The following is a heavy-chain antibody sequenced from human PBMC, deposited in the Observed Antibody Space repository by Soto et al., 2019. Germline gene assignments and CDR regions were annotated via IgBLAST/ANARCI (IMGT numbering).Heavy chain of an antibody. V-gene: IGHV3-15*01. J-gene: IGHJ4*02. CDR1: GFTFGSYA. CDR2: IKSKTDGGTT. D-gene: IGHD3-10*01. CDR3: TTDRSLTGGLPSG. Sequence: EVQLLESGGGLIQPGGSLTLSCAASGFTFGSYAMTWVRQAPGKGLEWVGRIKSKTDGGTTDYAAPVKGRFTISRDDSKNTLYLQMNSLKTEDTAVYYCTTDRSLTGGLPSGWGQGTLVTVSS.